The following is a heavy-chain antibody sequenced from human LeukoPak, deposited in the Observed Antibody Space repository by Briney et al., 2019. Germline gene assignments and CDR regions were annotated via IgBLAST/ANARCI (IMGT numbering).Heavy chain of an antibody. V-gene: IGHV1-2*02. D-gene: IGHD2/OR15-2a*01. Sequence: ASVKVSCKASGYTFTDYLVHWVRQAPGQGLEYMGWINPKSGGTEYAQKFLGRVTMTRDTSTSTASMELSRLRSDDTAVYLCARDLSTSSTWELDYWGQGILVTVSS. CDR2: INPKSGGT. CDR3: ARDLSTSSTWELDY. CDR1: GYTFTDYL. J-gene: IGHJ4*02.